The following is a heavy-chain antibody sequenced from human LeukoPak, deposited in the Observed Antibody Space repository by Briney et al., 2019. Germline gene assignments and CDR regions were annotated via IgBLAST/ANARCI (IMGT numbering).Heavy chain of an antibody. CDR3: ARGRTIYGSGSRWFDP. D-gene: IGHD3-10*01. CDR1: GGSFNGYY. J-gene: IGHJ5*02. CDR2: INHSGST. Sequence: SETLSLTCAVYGGSFNGYYWSWIRQPPGKGREGMREINHSGSTNYNPSLKSRVTMSVDTSKNQFSLKLSSVTAADTAVYYCARGRTIYGSGSRWFDPWGQGTLVTVSS. V-gene: IGHV4-34*01.